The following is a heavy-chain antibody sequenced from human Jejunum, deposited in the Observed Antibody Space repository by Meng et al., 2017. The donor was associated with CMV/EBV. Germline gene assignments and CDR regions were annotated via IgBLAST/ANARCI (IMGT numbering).Heavy chain of an antibody. CDR1: EYTLTAYY. V-gene: IGHV1-2*06. CDR2: INPNSGAT. CDR3: ARDLLGSLNWFDP. Sequence: CKSSEYTLTAYYLHWVRQAPGQGLEWMGRINPNSGATGYAQRFQGRVTMTRDTSISTVYMELTSLRSDDTAMYYCARDLLGSLNWFDPWGQGALVTVSS. J-gene: IGHJ5*02. D-gene: IGHD2-15*01.